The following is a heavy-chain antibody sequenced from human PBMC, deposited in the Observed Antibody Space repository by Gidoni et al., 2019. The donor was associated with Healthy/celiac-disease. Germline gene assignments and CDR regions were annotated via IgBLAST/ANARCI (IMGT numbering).Heavy chain of an antibody. Sequence: QLQLQESGPGLVKPSETLSLTCTVSGGSISSSSYYWGWIRQPPGKGLEWIGSIYYSGSTYYNPSLKSRVTISVDTSKNQFSLKLSSVTAADTAVYYCASFHDYGDTLVFDIWGQGTMVTVSS. CDR1: GGSISSSSYY. CDR2: IYYSGST. J-gene: IGHJ3*02. V-gene: IGHV4-39*01. CDR3: ASFHDYGDTLVFDI. D-gene: IGHD4-17*01.